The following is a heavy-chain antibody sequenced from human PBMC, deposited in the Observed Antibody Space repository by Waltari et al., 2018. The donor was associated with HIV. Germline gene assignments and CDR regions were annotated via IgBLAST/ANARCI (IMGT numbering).Heavy chain of an antibody. CDR2: IWYDGSNK. D-gene: IGHD3-3*01. CDR3: ARDPNPYYDFWSGYYAY. V-gene: IGHV3-33*01. CDR1: GFTFSSYG. J-gene: IGHJ4*02. Sequence: QVQLVESGGGVVQPGRSLRLSCAASGFTFSSYGMHWVRQAPGKGLEWVAVIWYDGSNKYYADSVKGRFTISRDNSKNTLYLQMNSLRAEDTAVYYCARDPNPYYDFWSGYYAYWGQGTLVTVSS.